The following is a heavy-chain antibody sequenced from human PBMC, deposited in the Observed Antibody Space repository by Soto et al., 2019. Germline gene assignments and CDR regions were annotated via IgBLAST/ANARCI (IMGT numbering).Heavy chain of an antibody. V-gene: IGHV4-34*01. D-gene: IGHD7-27*01. Sequence: SETLSLTCAVYGGSFSGYYWSWIRQPPGKGLEWIGEINHSGSTNYNPSLKSRVTISVDTSKNQFSLKLSSVTAADTAVYYCARVSNVGKSAFDIWGQGTMVTVSS. J-gene: IGHJ3*02. CDR2: INHSGST. CDR1: GGSFSGYY. CDR3: ARVSNVGKSAFDI.